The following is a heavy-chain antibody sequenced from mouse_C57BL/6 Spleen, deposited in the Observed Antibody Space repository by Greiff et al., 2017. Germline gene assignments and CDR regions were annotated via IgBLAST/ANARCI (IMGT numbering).Heavy chain of an antibody. CDR1: GYTLTSYW. Sequence: VQLQQPGAELVKPGASVKLSCKASGYTLTSYWMHWVKQRPGQGLEWIGMIHPNSGSTNYNEKFKSTATLTVDKSSSTADMQLSSLTSEDSAVYNGATGYFTKGYFDVWGTGTTVTVAS. V-gene: IGHV1-64*01. J-gene: IGHJ1*03. CDR2: IHPNSGST. CDR3: ATGYFTKGYFDV.